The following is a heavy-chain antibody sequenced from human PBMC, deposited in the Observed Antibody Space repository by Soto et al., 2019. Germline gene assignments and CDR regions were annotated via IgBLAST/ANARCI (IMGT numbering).Heavy chain of an antibody. D-gene: IGHD3-3*01. J-gene: IGHJ6*03. Sequence: GGSLRLSCAASGLPFSGYAMSWVRQTTGKGLEWVSAISGSGGSTYYADSVKGRFTISRDNSKNTLYLQMNSLRAEDTAVYYCAKDVLTYYDFWSGAPGCMDVWGKGTTVTVSS. V-gene: IGHV3-23*01. CDR2: ISGSGGST. CDR3: AKDVLTYYDFWSGAPGCMDV. CDR1: GLPFSGYA.